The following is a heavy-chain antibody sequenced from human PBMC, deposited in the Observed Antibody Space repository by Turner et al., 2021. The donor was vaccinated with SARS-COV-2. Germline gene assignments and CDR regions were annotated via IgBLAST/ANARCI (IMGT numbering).Heavy chain of an antibody. CDR2: IYSGGST. CDR1: GVTVSSNY. Sequence: EVQLVESGGGLVQPGGSLRLSCAASGVTVSSNYMSWVRQAPGKGLEWVSVIYSGGSTYYADSVKGRFTISRHNSKNTLYPQMNSLRAEDTAVYYCARDLLAYGMDVWGQGTTVTVSS. CDR3: ARDLLAYGMDV. V-gene: IGHV3-53*04. J-gene: IGHJ6*02. D-gene: IGHD3-3*02.